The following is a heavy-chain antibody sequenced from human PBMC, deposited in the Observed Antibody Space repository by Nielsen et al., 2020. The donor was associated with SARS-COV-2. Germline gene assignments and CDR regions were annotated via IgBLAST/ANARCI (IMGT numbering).Heavy chain of an antibody. J-gene: IGHJ5*02. CDR1: GGSISSYY. V-gene: IGHV4-59*12. D-gene: IGHD6-6*01. CDR3: ARCGMYSSSSRFDP. Sequence: SETLSLTCTVSGGSISSYYWSWIRQPPGKGLEWIGYIYHSGSTFYNPSLKSRVNISVDTSKNQFSLKLTSATAADTAVYYCARCGMYSSSSRFDPWGQGTPVTVSS. CDR2: IYHSGST.